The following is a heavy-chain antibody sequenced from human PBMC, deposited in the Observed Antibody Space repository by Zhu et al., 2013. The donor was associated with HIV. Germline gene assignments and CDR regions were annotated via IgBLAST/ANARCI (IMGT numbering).Heavy chain of an antibody. J-gene: IGHJ6*02. CDR1: GYTFTAYY. D-gene: IGHD3-10*01. CDR3: GRDSRISSGGAVSYYGLDI. Sequence: QVQLVQSGAEVKKPGASVKVSCKASGYTFTAYYMHWVRQVPGQGLEWMGIVNPSGGGTTYAQKFKDRVTMTTDTSAKIVYMEVSSLRSEDTAIYYCGRDSRISSGGAVSYYGLDIWGQGP. CDR2: VNPSGGGT. V-gene: IGHV1-46*01.